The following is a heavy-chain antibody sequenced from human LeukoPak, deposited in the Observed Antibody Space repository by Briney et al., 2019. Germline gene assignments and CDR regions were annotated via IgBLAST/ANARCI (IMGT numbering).Heavy chain of an antibody. CDR2: IYYSGST. D-gene: IGHD3-22*01. CDR3: ARELSSGYYYGPSYNWFDP. V-gene: IGHV4-31*03. Sequence: TSETLSLTCTVSGGSISSGGYYWSWNRQHPGKGLEWIGYIYYSGSTYYNPSLKSRVTISVDTSKNQFSLKLSSVTAADTAVYYCARELSSGYYYGPSYNWFDPWGQGTLVTVYS. J-gene: IGHJ5*02. CDR1: GGSISSGGYY.